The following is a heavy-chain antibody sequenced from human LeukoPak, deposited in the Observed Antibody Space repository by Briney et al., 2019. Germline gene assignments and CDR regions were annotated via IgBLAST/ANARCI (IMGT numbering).Heavy chain of an antibody. Sequence: SETLSLTCTVSGGSISSYYWSWIRQPAGKGLEGIGRIYTSGSTNYNPSLKSRVTMSVDTSKNQFSLKLSSVTAADTAVYYCALLYDYVWGSYLDYWGQGTLVTVSS. CDR1: GGSISSYY. J-gene: IGHJ4*02. D-gene: IGHD3-16*02. V-gene: IGHV4-4*07. CDR3: ALLYDYVWGSYLDY. CDR2: IYTSGST.